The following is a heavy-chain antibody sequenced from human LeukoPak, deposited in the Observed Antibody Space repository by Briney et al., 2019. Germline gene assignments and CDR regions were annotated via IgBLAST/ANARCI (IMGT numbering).Heavy chain of an antibody. J-gene: IGHJ6*03. CDR3: ARSIVVVPAAPPEDYYYMDV. V-gene: IGHV1-18*01. Sequence: ASVKVSCKASGYTFTSYGISWVRQAPGQGLEWMGWISAYNGNTNYAQKLQGRVTMTTDTSTSTAYMELRSLRSDDTAVYYRARSIVVVPAAPPEDYYYMDVWGKGTTVTVSS. CDR2: ISAYNGNT. CDR1: GYTFTSYG. D-gene: IGHD2-2*01.